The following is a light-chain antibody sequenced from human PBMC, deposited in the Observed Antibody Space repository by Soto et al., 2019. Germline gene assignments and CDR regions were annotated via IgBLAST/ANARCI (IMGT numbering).Light chain of an antibody. CDR1: QSVSSN. Sequence: EIVMTQSPATPSVSPGERATLSCRASQSVSSNLAWYQQKPGQAPRLLIYDASNRATGIPARFSGSGSGTDFTLTISSLEPEDFALYYCQQHINWPLTFGGGTKV. J-gene: IGKJ4*01. V-gene: IGKV3-11*01. CDR2: DAS. CDR3: QQHINWPLT.